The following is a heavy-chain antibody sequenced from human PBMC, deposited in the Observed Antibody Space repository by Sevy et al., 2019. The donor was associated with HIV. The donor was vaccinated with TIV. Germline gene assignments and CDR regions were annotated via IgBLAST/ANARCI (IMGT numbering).Heavy chain of an antibody. J-gene: IGHJ4*02. V-gene: IGHV1-69*10. D-gene: IGHD2-21*02. CDR3: ESVRHCGGDCYFFDS. CDR2: ILPQVGIA. Sequence: ASVKVSCKASGGSLSNYGMNWVRQAPGQGLEWMGGILPQVGIANYVQKFQDRVTITADESTSTVYMEMRRLRSEDTGIYYCESVRHCGGDCYFFDSWGQGTLVTVSS. CDR1: GGSLSNYG.